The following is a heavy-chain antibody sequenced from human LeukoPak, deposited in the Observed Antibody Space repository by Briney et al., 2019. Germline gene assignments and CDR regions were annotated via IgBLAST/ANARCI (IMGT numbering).Heavy chain of an antibody. Sequence: GGSLRLSCAASAFTFSRYWTTWVRQAPGKGLEWVANINEDGSEKYYLDSVRGRFTISRDNAKNSLYLQMDSLRAEDTAVYYCARLFVYGSGAEAFDYWGQGTLVTVSS. J-gene: IGHJ4*02. V-gene: IGHV3-7*01. D-gene: IGHD3-10*01. CDR2: INEDGSEK. CDR3: ARLFVYGSGAEAFDY. CDR1: AFTFSRYW.